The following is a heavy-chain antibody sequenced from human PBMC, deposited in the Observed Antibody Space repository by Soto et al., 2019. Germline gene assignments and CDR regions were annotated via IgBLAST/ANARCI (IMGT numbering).Heavy chain of an antibody. Sequence: SLRLSCPAAGLNFSGYAMSRIRQAPGKGVDWVSAISGSGGSRYDADSVKGRLTISRDNSKNTLYLQMNSLRAEDTAVYYCAKGVDYGDYAFDYWGQGTLVTVSS. CDR3: AKGVDYGDYAFDY. CDR2: ISGSGGSR. J-gene: IGHJ4*02. CDR1: GLNFSGYA. D-gene: IGHD4-17*01. V-gene: IGHV3-23*01.